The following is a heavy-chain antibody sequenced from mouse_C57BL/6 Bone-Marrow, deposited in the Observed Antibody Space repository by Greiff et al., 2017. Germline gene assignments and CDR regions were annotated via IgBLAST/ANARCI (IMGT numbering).Heavy chain of an antibody. CDR3: ARDEGLRRGLAY. Sequence: EVQLVESGGGLVQSGRSLRLSCATSGFTFSDFYMEWVRQAPGKGLEWIAASRNKANDYTTEYSASVKGRFIVSRDTSQSILYLQMNALRAEDTAIYYCARDEGLRRGLAYWGQGTLVTVSA. CDR1: GFTFSDFY. D-gene: IGHD2-4*01. V-gene: IGHV7-1*01. CDR2: SRNKANDYTT. J-gene: IGHJ3*01.